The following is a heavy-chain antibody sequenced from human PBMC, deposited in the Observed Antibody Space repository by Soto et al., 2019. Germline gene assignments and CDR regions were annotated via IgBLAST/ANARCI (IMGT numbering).Heavy chain of an antibody. J-gene: IGHJ4*02. CDR1: GFTFSIYA. CDR3: VRGSYYSSGTVHRPYDY. D-gene: IGHD3-10*01. V-gene: IGHV3-64*07. Sequence: EVQLVESGGALVQPGGSLRLSCATSGFTFSIYAMHWVRQAPGKGLEYVSAISYDGTITYYADSVKGRFTISRDDSRKTVYLQMGSLRPEDMAVYYCVRGSYYSSGTVHRPYDYWGQGTLVTVSS. CDR2: ISYDGTIT.